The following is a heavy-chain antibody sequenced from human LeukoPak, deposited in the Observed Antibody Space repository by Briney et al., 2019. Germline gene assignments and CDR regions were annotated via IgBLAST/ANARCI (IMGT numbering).Heavy chain of an antibody. CDR1: GVSFNDYY. Sequence: SETLSLTCAVSGVSFNDYYWSWVRQTPGKGLEWIGEINHSGYTNDSPSLKSRVALSIDTSRKQFSLNLRSVTVADSGIYYCTRMTTGHDYWGQGTLVTVSS. D-gene: IGHD4-17*01. CDR2: INHSGYT. J-gene: IGHJ4*02. CDR3: TRMTTGHDY. V-gene: IGHV4-34*01.